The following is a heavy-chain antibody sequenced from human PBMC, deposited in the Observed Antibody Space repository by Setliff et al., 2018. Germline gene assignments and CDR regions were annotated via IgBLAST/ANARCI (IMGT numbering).Heavy chain of an antibody. D-gene: IGHD3-22*01. J-gene: IGHJ4*02. Sequence: PGGSLRLSCAASGFTFSSHGMHWVRQAPGKGLEWVSFISYDGGHKYYVDSVKGRFTISRDNSKNTLYLQMSSLRAEDTAVYYCAKEYYYDSSGLDYWGQGTLVTVSS. CDR2: ISYDGGHK. V-gene: IGHV3-30*18. CDR1: GFTFSSHG. CDR3: AKEYYYDSSGLDY.